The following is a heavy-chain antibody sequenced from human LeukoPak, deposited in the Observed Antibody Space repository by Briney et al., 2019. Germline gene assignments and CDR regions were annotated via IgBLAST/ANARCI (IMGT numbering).Heavy chain of an antibody. CDR3: VTGYSSSWYFAFDI. J-gene: IGHJ3*02. CDR1: GGSISSGSYY. Sequence: SETLSLTCTVSGGSISSGSYYWSWIRQPAGKGLEWIGRIYTSGSTNYNPSLKSRVTISVDTSKNQFSLKLSSVTAADTAVYYCVTGYSSSWYFAFDIWGQGTMVTVSS. CDR2: IYTSGST. D-gene: IGHD6-13*01. V-gene: IGHV4-61*02.